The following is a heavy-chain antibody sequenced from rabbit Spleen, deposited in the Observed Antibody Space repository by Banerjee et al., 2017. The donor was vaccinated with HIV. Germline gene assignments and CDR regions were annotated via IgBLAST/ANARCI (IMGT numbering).Heavy chain of an antibody. J-gene: IGHJ6*01. CDR2: IDPVFGIT. CDR1: GFDFSNYY. V-gene: IGHV1S7*01. D-gene: IGHD1-1*01. CDR3: ARDTSSSFSSYGMDL. Sequence: QLEESGGGLVQPGGSLKLSCKASGFDFSNYYMNWVRQAPGKGLEWIGYIDPVFGITYYASWVNGRFTISSHNAQNTLYLQLNSLTAADTATYFCARDTSSSFSSYGMDLWGQGTLVTVS.